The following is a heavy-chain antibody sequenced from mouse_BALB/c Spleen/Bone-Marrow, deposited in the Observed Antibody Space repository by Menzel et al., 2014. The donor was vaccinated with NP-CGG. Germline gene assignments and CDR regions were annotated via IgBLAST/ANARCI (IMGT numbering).Heavy chain of an antibody. J-gene: IGHJ3*01. Sequence: VQLQQSGAELMKPGASVKISCKATGYTFSSYWIEWVKQRPGHGLEWIGEILPGSGSTNYNEKFKGKATFTADTSSNTAYMQLSSLTSEDSAVYYCARVLYYGNYDSFAYWGQGTLVTVSA. V-gene: IGHV1-9*01. D-gene: IGHD2-1*01. CDR1: GYTFSSYW. CDR3: ARVLYYGNYDSFAY. CDR2: ILPGSGST.